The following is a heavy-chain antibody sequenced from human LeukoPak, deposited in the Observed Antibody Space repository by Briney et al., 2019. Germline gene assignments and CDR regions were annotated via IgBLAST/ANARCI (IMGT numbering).Heavy chain of an antibody. Sequence: ASVKVTCKASGYTFTSYGISWVREAPVQELEWMGWISAYNGNTNYAQKLQGRVTMTTDTSTSTAYMELRSLRSDDTAVYYCARSGSYYLTHVYFDYWGEGTLVTVSS. V-gene: IGHV1-18*01. CDR1: GYTFTSYG. J-gene: IGHJ4*02. D-gene: IGHD1-26*01. CDR3: ARSGSYYLTHVYFDY. CDR2: ISAYNGNT.